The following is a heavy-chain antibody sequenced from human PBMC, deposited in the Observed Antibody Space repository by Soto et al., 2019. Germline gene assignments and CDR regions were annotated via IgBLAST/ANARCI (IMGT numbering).Heavy chain of an antibody. V-gene: IGHV3-23*01. Sequence: PGGSLRLSCAASGFTFSSYAMSWVRQAPGKGLEWVSAISGSGGSTYYADSVKGRFTISRDNSKNTLYLQMNSLRAEDTAVYYCAAGMGYSSSWYDYYYYYGMDVWGQGTTVTVSS. CDR3: AAGMGYSSSWYDYYYYYGMDV. J-gene: IGHJ6*02. D-gene: IGHD6-13*01. CDR2: ISGSGGST. CDR1: GFTFSSYA.